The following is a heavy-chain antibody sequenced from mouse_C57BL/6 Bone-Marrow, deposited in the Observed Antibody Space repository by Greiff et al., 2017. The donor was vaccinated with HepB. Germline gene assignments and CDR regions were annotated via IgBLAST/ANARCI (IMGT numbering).Heavy chain of an antibody. V-gene: IGHV5-9-1*02. D-gene: IGHD1-1*01. CDR2: ISSGGDYI. J-gene: IGHJ1*03. Sequence: EVHLVESGEGLVKPGGSPKLSCAASGFTFSSYAMSWVRQTPEKRLEWVAYISSGGDYIYYADTVKGRFTISRDNARNTLYLQMSSLKSEDTAMYYCTRDLYYYGSSHWYFDVWGTGTTVTVSS. CDR1: GFTFSSYA. CDR3: TRDLYYYGSSHWYFDV.